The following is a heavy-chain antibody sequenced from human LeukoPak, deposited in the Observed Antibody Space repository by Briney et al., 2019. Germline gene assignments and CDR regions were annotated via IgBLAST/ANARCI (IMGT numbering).Heavy chain of an antibody. V-gene: IGHV1-2*02. CDR2: INPNSGDT. CDR1: GYTFTGYY. Sequence: ASVKVSCKASGYTFTGYYMHWVRQAPGRGLEWMGWINPNSGDTNSAQNFQGRVTMTRDTSINTAYMELTRLRSDDTAVYYCARGAGGYSGYNLFDYRGQGTLATVSS. CDR3: ARGAGGYSGYNLFDY. D-gene: IGHD5-12*01. J-gene: IGHJ4*02.